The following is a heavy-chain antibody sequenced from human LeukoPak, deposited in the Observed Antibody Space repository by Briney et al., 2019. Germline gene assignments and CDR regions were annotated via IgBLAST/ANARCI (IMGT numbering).Heavy chain of an antibody. D-gene: IGHD2-21*02. CDR1: GGSFSGYY. CDR3: ARHYCGGDCYTNWFDP. J-gene: IGHJ5*02. CDR2: INHSAST. Sequence: SETLSLTCAVYGGSFSGYYWSWVRQPPGKGLEWIGDINHSASTNYNPSLKSRVTISVDTSKNQFSLKLSSVTAADTAVYYCARHYCGGDCYTNWFDPWGQGTLVTVSS. V-gene: IGHV4-34*01.